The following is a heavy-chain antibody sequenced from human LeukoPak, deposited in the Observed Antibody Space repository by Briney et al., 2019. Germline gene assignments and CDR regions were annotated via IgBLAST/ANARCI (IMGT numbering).Heavy chain of an antibody. CDR1: GFTFSSYT. CDR2: FSGSGGFT. D-gene: IGHD1-14*01. Sequence: GGSLRLSCVASGFTFSSYTMSWVRQAPHKGLEWVSTFSGSGGFTYYADSVKGRFSISRDNSKKNALYLQMNSLRREDTAVYYCAKDTLGTFYLDYWGQGTLVTVSS. V-gene: IGHV3-23*01. J-gene: IGHJ4*02. CDR3: AKDTLGTFYLDY.